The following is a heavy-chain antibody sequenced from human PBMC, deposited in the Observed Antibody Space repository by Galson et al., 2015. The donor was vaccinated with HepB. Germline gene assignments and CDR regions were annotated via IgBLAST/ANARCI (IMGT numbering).Heavy chain of an antibody. V-gene: IGHV1-46*01. J-gene: IGHJ4*02. CDR2: INPGGGST. CDR1: GYTFTSYY. CDR3: ARDQGGGAYSLNY. Sequence: SVKVSCKASGYTFTSYYVHWVRQAPGHGLEWVGIINPGGGSTRYPQNFQGRVTMTRDTSTSTVYMELSSLRSEDTAVYYCARDQGGGAYSLNYWGQGTLVTVSS. D-gene: IGHD2-15*01.